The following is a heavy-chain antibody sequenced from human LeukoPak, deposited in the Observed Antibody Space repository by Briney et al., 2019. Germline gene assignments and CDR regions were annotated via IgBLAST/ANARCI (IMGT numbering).Heavy chain of an antibody. CDR3: ARLRCSGGSCHVGKNRGAFDI. V-gene: IGHV4-59*08. CDR1: GGSISSYY. D-gene: IGHD2-15*01. Sequence: SETLSLTCTVSGGSISSYYWSWIRQPPGKGLEWIGYIYYSGSTNYNPSLKSRVTISVDTSKNQFSLKLSSVTAADTAVYYCARLRCSGGSCHVGKNRGAFDIWGQGTMVTVSS. J-gene: IGHJ3*02. CDR2: IYYSGST.